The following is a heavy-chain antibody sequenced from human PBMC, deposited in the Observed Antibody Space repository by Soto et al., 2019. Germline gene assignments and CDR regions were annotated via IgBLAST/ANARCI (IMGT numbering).Heavy chain of an antibody. D-gene: IGHD2-15*01. CDR3: ARGPRILRFDY. J-gene: IGHJ4*02. CDR2: ISANNGNT. V-gene: IGHV1-18*01. CDR1: GGTFSSYA. Sequence: ASVKVSCKASGGTFSSYAINWVRQAPGQGLEWMGWISANNGNTNYAQKLQGRVTTTTDTSTSTAYMELRSLRSDDTAVYYCARGPRILRFDYWGQGTLVTVSS.